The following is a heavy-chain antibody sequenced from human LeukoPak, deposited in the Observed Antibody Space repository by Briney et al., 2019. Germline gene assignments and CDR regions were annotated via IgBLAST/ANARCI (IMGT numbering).Heavy chain of an antibody. CDR1: GYMFTELP. Sequence: ASVKVSCKVTGYMFTELPIHWVRQTPAKGLEWMGGFDPADGEPVYAQNFKDRLTMTEDTSTETAYMNLRSLGSEDTAVYYCAAGPDCSSTSCLFEFWGQGTLVTVSS. J-gene: IGHJ4*02. CDR3: AAGPDCSSTSCLFEF. D-gene: IGHD2-2*01. CDR2: FDPADGEP. V-gene: IGHV1-24*01.